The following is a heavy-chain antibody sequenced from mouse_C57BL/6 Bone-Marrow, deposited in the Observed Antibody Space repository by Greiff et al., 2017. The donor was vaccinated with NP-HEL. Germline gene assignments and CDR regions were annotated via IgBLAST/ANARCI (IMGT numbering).Heavy chain of an antibody. V-gene: IGHV1-74*01. CDR3: AIPWFAY. Sequence: QVQLQQPGAALVKPGASVKVSCKASGYTFTSYCMHLLKQRPGPGLEWIGRLHPSDSDTNYNQKFKGKATLTVDKSSSPAYMQLSSLTSDDSAVYYCAIPWFAYWGQGTLVTVSA. CDR2: LHPSDSDT. J-gene: IGHJ3*01. CDR1: GYTFTSYC.